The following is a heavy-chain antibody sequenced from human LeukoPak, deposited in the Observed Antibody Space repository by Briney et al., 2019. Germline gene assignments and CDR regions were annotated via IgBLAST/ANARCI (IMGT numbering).Heavy chain of an antibody. CDR3: ARDREYYGSGSSNKFDY. Sequence: GGSLRLSCAASGFTFDDYAMHWVRQAPGKGLEWVSGISWNSGSIGYADSVKGRFTISRDNAKNSLYLQMNSLRAEGTAVYYCARDREYYGSGSSNKFDYWGQGTLVTVSS. CDR2: ISWNSGSI. V-gene: IGHV3-9*01. D-gene: IGHD3-10*01. CDR1: GFTFDDYA. J-gene: IGHJ4*02.